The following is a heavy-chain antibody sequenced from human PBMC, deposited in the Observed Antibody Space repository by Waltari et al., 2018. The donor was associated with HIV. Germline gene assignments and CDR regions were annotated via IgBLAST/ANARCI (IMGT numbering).Heavy chain of an antibody. D-gene: IGHD3-10*01. CDR1: GYTFTSYD. J-gene: IGHJ4*02. CDR2: MNTNSGNA. Sequence: QVLLVQSGAEVKKPGASVKVSCKSSGYTFTSYDINWVRQATGQGLEWVGWMNTNSGNAGYAQKFQGIVTMTRNTSITTAYMELSSLGCEDTAVYYCARGITRASGNNFDSWGQGTLVTVSS. V-gene: IGHV1-8*01. CDR3: ARGITRASGNNFDS.